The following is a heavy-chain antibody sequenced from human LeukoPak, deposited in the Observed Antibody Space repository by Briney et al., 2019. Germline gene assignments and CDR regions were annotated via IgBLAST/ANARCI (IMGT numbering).Heavy chain of an antibody. Sequence: SVKVSCKASGGTFSSYAISLVRQAPGQGLEWMGGIIPIFGTANYAQKFQGRVTITTDESTSTAYMELSSLRSEDTAVYYCAMCGGECYLGFDYWGQGTLVTVSS. D-gene: IGHD2-21*01. CDR3: AMCGGECYLGFDY. J-gene: IGHJ4*02. CDR1: GGTFSSYA. V-gene: IGHV1-69*05. CDR2: IIPIFGTA.